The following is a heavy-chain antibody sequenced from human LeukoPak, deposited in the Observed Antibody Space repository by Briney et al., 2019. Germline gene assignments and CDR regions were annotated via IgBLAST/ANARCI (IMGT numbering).Heavy chain of an antibody. D-gene: IGHD2-15*01. CDR3: ARYSLYCSGGSCYPDAFDI. J-gene: IGHJ3*02. Sequence: SETLSLTCAVYGGSFSGYYWSWLRQPPGKGLEGIGEINHSGSTNYNPSLTSGVTISVDTSKNQFSLKLSSVTAADTALYYCARYSLYCSGGSCYPDAFDIWGEGTMVSVSS. V-gene: IGHV4-34*01. CDR1: GGSFSGYY. CDR2: INHSGST.